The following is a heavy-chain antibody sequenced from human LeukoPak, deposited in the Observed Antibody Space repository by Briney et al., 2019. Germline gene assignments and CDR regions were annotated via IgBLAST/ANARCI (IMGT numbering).Heavy chain of an antibody. CDR2: IYTSGST. CDR1: GGSISSGSYY. CDR3: ASGYSYRLLDY. D-gene: IGHD5-18*01. Sequence: SETASLTCTVSGGSISSGSYYWCWIRQPAGKGLEWIGRIYTSGSTNYNPSLKSRVTISVDTSKNQFSLKLSSVTAADTAVYYCASGYSYRLLDYWGQGTLVTVSS. V-gene: IGHV4-61*02. J-gene: IGHJ4*02.